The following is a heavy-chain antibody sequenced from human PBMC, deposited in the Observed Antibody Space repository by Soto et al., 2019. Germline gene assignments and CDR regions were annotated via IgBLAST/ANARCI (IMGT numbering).Heavy chain of an antibody. CDR1: GGTFSSYA. Sequence: ASVKVSCKASGGTFSSYAISWVRQAPGQGLEWMGGIIPIFGTANYAQKFQGRVTITADESTSTAYIELSSLRSEDTAVYYCARDEGVVVVTAQSPIYFYGMDVWGQGTTVTVSS. CDR2: IIPIFGTA. D-gene: IGHD2-21*02. CDR3: ARDEGVVVVTAQSPIYFYGMDV. J-gene: IGHJ6*02. V-gene: IGHV1-69*13.